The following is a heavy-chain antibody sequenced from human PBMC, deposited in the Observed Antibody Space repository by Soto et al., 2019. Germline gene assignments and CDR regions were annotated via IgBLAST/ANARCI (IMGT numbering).Heavy chain of an antibody. CDR3: ARSYSSSPPGVVDY. J-gene: IGHJ4*02. CDR1: GFTFSSYA. V-gene: IGHV3-64*01. D-gene: IGHD6-6*01. Sequence: GGSLRLSCAASGFTFSSYAMHWVRQAPGKGLEYVSAISSNGGSTYYANSVKGRFTISRDNSKNTLYLQMGSLRAEDMAVYYCARSYSSSPPGVVDYWGQGTLVTVSS. CDR2: ISSNGGST.